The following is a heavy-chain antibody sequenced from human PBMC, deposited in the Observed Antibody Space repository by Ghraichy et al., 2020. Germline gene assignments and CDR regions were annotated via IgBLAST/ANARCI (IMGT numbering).Heavy chain of an antibody. J-gene: IGHJ6*02. CDR2: IRYDGSNK. CDR3: AKMTDSYGNSYYYYGMDV. CDR1: GFTFSSYG. Sequence: GGSLRLSCAASGFTFSSYGMHWVRQAPGKGLEWVAFIRYDGSNKYYADSVKGRFTISRDNSKNTLYLQMNSLRAEDTAVYYCAKMTDSYGNSYYYYGMDVWGQGTTVTVSS. V-gene: IGHV3-30*02. D-gene: IGHD5-18*01.